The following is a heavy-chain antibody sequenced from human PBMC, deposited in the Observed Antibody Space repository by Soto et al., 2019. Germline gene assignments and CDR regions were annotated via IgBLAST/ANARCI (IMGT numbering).Heavy chain of an antibody. CDR2: IYYSGST. CDR3: ARDLGSAAFDI. CDR1: GCSISSYY. J-gene: IGHJ3*02. Sequence: SEPLSLTCTVSGCSISSYYWSWIRQPPGKGLEYIGYIYYSGSTNYNPSLKSRVTISVDTSKNQFSLKLSSVTAADTAVYYCARDLGSAAFDIWGQGTMVTVSS. D-gene: IGHD1-26*01. V-gene: IGHV4-59*01.